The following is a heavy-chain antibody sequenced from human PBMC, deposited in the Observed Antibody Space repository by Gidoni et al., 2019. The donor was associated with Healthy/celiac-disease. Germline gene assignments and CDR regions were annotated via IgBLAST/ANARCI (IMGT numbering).Heavy chain of an antibody. J-gene: IGHJ6*02. CDR1: GGSLSSSSYY. Sequence: QLQLQESGPGLVKPSETLSLTCTVSGGSLSSSSYYWGWIRQPPGKGLEWIGSIYYSGSTYYNPSLKSRVTISVDMSKNQFSLKLSSVTAADTAVYYCARPMVRGTYYYYGMDVWGQGTTVTVSS. CDR3: ARPMVRGTYYYYGMDV. V-gene: IGHV4-39*01. CDR2: IYYSGST. D-gene: IGHD3-10*01.